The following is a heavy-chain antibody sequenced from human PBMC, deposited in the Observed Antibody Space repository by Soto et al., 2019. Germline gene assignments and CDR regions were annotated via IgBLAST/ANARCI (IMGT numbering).Heavy chain of an antibody. D-gene: IGHD6-19*01. Sequence: SVKVSCKASGGTFSSYAISWVRQAPGQGLEWMGGIIPIFGTANYAQKFQGGVTITADKSTSTAYMELSSLRSEDTAVYYCARDGQQWPDAFDIWGQGTMVTVSS. CDR1: GGTFSSYA. V-gene: IGHV1-69*06. CDR3: ARDGQQWPDAFDI. J-gene: IGHJ3*02. CDR2: IIPIFGTA.